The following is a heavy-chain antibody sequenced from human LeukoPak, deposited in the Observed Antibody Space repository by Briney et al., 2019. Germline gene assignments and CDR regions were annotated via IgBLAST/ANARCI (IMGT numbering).Heavy chain of an antibody. CDR2: IGSSGRTI. V-gene: IGHV3-48*03. CDR1: GFTFSIYE. J-gene: IGHJ4*02. Sequence: GGSLRLSCAASGFTFSIYEMNWVRQAPGKGLEWLSYIGSSGRTIYYADSVKGRFTISRDNAKNSLYLQMNSLRVEDTAVYYCAKLDGIAGLDYWGQGTRVTVSS. D-gene: IGHD6-13*01. CDR3: AKLDGIAGLDY.